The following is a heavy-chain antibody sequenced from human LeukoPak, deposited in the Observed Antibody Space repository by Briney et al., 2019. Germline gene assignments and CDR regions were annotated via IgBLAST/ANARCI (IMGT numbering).Heavy chain of an antibody. V-gene: IGHV3-21*01. CDR1: GFTFSTYN. J-gene: IGHJ3*02. Sequence: GGSLRLSCAASGFTFSTYNMNWVRQAPGKGLEWVSFISSSSTYIHYADSVKGRFTISRDNAKNSLYLQMNSLRAEDTAVYYCARDRARYFDWFPGLDAFDIWGQGTMVTVSS. CDR2: ISSSSTYI. D-gene: IGHD3-9*01. CDR3: ARDRARYFDWFPGLDAFDI.